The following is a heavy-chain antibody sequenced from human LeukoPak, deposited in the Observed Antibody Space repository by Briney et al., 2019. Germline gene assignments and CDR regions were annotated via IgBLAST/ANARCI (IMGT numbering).Heavy chain of an antibody. CDR1: GFTVSSYE. D-gene: IGHD2-2*01. CDR2: ISSSGNTM. Sequence: GGSLRLSCAASGFTVSSYEMNWVRQAPGKGLERVSYISSSGNTMYYADSVKGRFSISRDNAKNSLYLQMNSLRAEYTAVYYCARRYCSSTSCTLDHWGQGTLVTVSS. V-gene: IGHV3-48*03. CDR3: ARRYCSSTSCTLDH. J-gene: IGHJ4*02.